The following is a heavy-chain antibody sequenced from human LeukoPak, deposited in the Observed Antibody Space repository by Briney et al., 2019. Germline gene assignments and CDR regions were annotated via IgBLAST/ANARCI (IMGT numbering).Heavy chain of an antibody. CDR1: GYTFTGYY. V-gene: IGHV1-8*03. CDR3: ARGFHKELLLRSVDY. J-gene: IGHJ4*02. CDR2: MNPNSGNT. D-gene: IGHD3-22*01. Sequence: ASVKVSCKASGYTFTGYYMHWVRQATGQGLEWMGWMNPNSGNTGYAQKFQGRVTITRNTSISTAYMELSSLRSEDTAVYYCARGFHKELLLRSVDYWGQGTLVTVSS.